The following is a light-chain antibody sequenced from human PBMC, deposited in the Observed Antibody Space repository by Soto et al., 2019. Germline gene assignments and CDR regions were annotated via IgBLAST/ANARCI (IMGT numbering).Light chain of an antibody. V-gene: IGLV6-57*01. J-gene: IGLJ3*02. CDR1: SGSIASNF. CDR3: QSFDSNSQV. CDR2: EDN. Sequence: NFMLTQPHSVSESPGKTVTISCTRSSGSIASNFVQWYRQRPGSSPTTVIYEDNQRPSGVPDRFSGSIDSSSNSASLTISGLQTEDDADYYCQSFDSNSQVFGGGTKVAVL.